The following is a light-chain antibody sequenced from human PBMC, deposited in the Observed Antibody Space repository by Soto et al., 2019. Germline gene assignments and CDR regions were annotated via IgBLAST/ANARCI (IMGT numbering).Light chain of an antibody. J-gene: IGLJ1*01. CDR1: SSDVGGYNY. CDR2: EVT. CDR3: GSYTGSITYV. Sequence: QSVLTQPRSVSGSPGQSVTISCTGTSSDVGGYNYVSWYQHHPGRAPKLIIYEVTIRPSGVSNRFSGSKSGNTASLTISGLQVEDEAEYFCGSYTGSITYVFGTGTKLTVL. V-gene: IGLV2-11*01.